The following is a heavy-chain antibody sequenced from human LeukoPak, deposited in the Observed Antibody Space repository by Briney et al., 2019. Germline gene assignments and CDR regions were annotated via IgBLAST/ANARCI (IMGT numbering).Heavy chain of an antibody. V-gene: IGHV1-69*04. Sequence: PVASVKVSCKASGGTFSSYAISWVRQAPGQGLEWMGRIIPILGIANYAQKFQGRVTITADKSTSTAYMELSSLRSEDTAVYYCARGRIAVAGREASDIWGQGTMVTVSS. CDR2: IIPILGIA. CDR1: GGTFSSYA. CDR3: ARGRIAVAGREASDI. D-gene: IGHD6-19*01. J-gene: IGHJ3*02.